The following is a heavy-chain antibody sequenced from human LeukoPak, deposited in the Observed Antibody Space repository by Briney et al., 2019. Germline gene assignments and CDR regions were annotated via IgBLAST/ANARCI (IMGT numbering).Heavy chain of an antibody. CDR1: GYSISSGYY. Sequence: SETPSLTCTVSGYSISSGYYWGWIRQPPGKGLEWIGSIYHSGSTYYNPSLKSRVTISVDTSKNQFSLKLSSVTAADTAVYYCAAEGYYYYMDVWGKGTTVTVSS. V-gene: IGHV4-38-2*02. J-gene: IGHJ6*03. CDR3: AAEGYYYYMDV. CDR2: IYHSGST.